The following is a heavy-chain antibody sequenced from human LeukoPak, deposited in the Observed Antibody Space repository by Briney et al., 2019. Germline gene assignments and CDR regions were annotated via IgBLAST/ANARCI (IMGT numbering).Heavy chain of an antibody. CDR1: GFTFNTYD. CDR2: ISSSSSYI. CDR3: ASLTDIEAGAVRY. D-gene: IGHD1-26*01. Sequence: GGSLRLSCAASGFTFNTYDMSWVRQAPGKGLEWVSSISSSSSYIYYADSVKGRFTISRDNAKNSLYLQMNSLRAEDTAVYYCASLTDIEAGAVRYWGQGTLVTVSS. V-gene: IGHV3-21*01. J-gene: IGHJ4*02.